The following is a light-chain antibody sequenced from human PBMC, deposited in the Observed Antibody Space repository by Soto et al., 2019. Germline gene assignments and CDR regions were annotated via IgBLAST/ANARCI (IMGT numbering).Light chain of an antibody. CDR1: QSVSSN. J-gene: IGKJ1*01. CDR3: QQYNNWPPDRT. V-gene: IGKV3-15*01. CDR2: GAS. Sequence: EIVMTQSPATLSVSPGERATLSCRASQSVSSNLAWYQQKPGQAPRLLIYGASTRATGIPARFSGSGSGTELTLTLSSLQSEDFEIYFCQQYNNWPPDRTFGQGTKVEIK.